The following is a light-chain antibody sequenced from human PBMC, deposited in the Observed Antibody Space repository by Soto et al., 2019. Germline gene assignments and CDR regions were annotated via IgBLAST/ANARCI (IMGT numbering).Light chain of an antibody. Sequence: QSVLTQPASVSGSPGQSITISCTGTSSDVGGYNYVSWYQQHPGKAPKLMIYDVSNRPSGVSNRFSGSKSGNTASLTISGLQAEDEADYYCRPKVFGTGTKLTVL. CDR3: RPKV. CDR1: SSDVGGYNY. J-gene: IGLJ1*01. CDR2: DVS. V-gene: IGLV2-14*01.